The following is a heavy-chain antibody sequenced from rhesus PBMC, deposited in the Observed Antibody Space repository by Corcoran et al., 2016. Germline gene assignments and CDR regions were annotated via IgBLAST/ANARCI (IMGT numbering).Heavy chain of an antibody. V-gene: IGHV4S10*01. CDR1: GGSISDSYR. CDR3: ARGGSWFFDY. D-gene: IGHD6-13*01. J-gene: IGHJ4*01. CDR2: IYGSSTST. Sequence: QVQLQESGPGVVKPSETLSLTCAVSGGSISDSYRWSWIRQPPGKGLEWIGYIYGSSTSTHYNPSLKSRVTLSVDTSKNQLSLKLSSVTTADTAVYYCARGGSWFFDYWGQGVLVTVSS.